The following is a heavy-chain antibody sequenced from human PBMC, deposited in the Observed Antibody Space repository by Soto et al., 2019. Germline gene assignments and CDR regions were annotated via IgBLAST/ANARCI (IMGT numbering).Heavy chain of an antibody. J-gene: IGHJ3*01. CDR3: SKAMIGSYEEDAFDV. D-gene: IGHD3-22*01. V-gene: IGHV3-30*18. CDR1: GFSFSRYG. Sequence: GGSLRLSCAASGFSFSRYGIPWVRQAPCKGLESVAVISYDESTTFYADSVKGRFTISRDNSKNTLFGQLNSLRPEDTAVYSCSKAMIGSYEEDAFDVWGQGTMVPV. CDR2: ISYDESTT.